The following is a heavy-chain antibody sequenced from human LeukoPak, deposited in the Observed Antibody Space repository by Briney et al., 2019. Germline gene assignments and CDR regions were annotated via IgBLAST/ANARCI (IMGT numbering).Heavy chain of an antibody. Sequence: GESLKISRKGSGYSFTSYWIGWVRQMPGKGLEWMGIIYPGDSDTRYSPSFQGQVTISADKSISTAYLQWSSLKASDTAMYYCARQGKTADRGVDYWGQGTLVTVSS. CDR1: GYSFTSYW. V-gene: IGHV5-51*01. CDR2: IYPGDSDT. J-gene: IGHJ4*02. CDR3: ARQGKTADRGVDY. D-gene: IGHD3-22*01.